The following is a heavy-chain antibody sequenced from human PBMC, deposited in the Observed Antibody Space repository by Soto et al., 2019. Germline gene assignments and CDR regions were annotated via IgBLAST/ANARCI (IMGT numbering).Heavy chain of an antibody. J-gene: IGHJ6*02. CDR2: MYNTGST. D-gene: IGHD2-21*02. CDR1: GGSSSGYY. V-gene: IGHV4-59*01. Sequence: SETLSLTCTVSGGSSSGYYWGWIRQPPGKGLEWIGYMYNTGSTVYNPSFKSRVTISVDTSKSQFSLRLNSVTAADTAVYYCARDLWGYCGTDCYPLDVWGQGTTVPSP. CDR3: ARDLWGYCGTDCYPLDV.